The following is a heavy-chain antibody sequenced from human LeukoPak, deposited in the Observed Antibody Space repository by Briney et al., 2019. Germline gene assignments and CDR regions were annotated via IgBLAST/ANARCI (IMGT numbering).Heavy chain of an antibody. Sequence: ASVKVSCKASGYTFTSYGISWVRQAPGQGLEWMGWISAYNGNTNYAQKLQGRVTMTTDTSTSTAYMELRSLRSDDTAVYYCASSGKYPLLPYYYYYGMDVWGQGTTVTVSS. CDR3: ASSGKYPLLPYYYYYGMDV. V-gene: IGHV1-18*01. CDR1: GYTFTSYG. CDR2: ISAYNGNT. J-gene: IGHJ6*02. D-gene: IGHD2-2*01.